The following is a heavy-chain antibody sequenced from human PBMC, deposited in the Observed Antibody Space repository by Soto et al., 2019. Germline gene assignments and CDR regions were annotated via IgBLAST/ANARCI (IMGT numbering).Heavy chain of an antibody. Sequence: SETLSLTCTVSGGSISSYYWSWIRQPPGKGLEWIGYIYYSGSTNYNPSLKSRVTISVDTSKNQFSLKLSSVTAADTAVYYCARGHDYGDYSLDYWGQGTLVTVSS. J-gene: IGHJ4*02. CDR3: ARGHDYGDYSLDY. CDR1: GGSISSYY. D-gene: IGHD4-17*01. V-gene: IGHV4-59*01. CDR2: IYYSGST.